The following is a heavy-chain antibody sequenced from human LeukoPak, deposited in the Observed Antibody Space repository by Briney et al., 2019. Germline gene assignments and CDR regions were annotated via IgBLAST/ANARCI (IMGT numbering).Heavy chain of an antibody. D-gene: IGHD3-3*01. Sequence: GGSLRLSCEASGFSFADHYMSWIRQAPGKGLEWVSYMSNSGSIIYYADSVKGRFTISRDNTKTFLYLQMNSLRDDDTAVYYCARLGFGEYYFYYYMDVWGKGTAVTVSS. CDR2: MSNSGSII. J-gene: IGHJ6*03. CDR1: GFSFADHY. CDR3: ARLGFGEYYFYYYMDV. V-gene: IGHV3-11*01.